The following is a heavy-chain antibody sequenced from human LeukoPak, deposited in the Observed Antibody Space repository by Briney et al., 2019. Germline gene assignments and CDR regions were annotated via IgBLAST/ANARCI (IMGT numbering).Heavy chain of an antibody. CDR2: IRYDGSNN. CDR3: ARKMRPGIAAAGSDY. Sequence: GGSLRLSCAASGFTFSSYGMHWVRQAPGKGLEWVAFIRYDGSNNYYADPVKGRFTISRDSSKNTLYLQMNSLRAEDTAVYYCARKMRPGIAAAGSDYWGQGTLVTVSS. CDR1: GFTFSSYG. D-gene: IGHD6-13*01. V-gene: IGHV3-30*02. J-gene: IGHJ4*02.